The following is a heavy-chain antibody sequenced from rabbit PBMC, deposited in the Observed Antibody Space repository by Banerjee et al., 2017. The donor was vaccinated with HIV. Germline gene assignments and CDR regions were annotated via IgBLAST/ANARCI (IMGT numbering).Heavy chain of an antibody. CDR2: IYTSSGST. J-gene: IGHJ4*01. CDR3: ARDLAGVIGWNFNL. V-gene: IGHV1S45*01. CDR1: GFDFSSYYM. Sequence: QEKLKESGGGLVQPGGSLKLSCKASGFDFSSYYMSCVRQAPGKGLELIACIYTSSGSTWDAIWAKGRFTISKTSSTTVTLQMTSLTAADTATYFCARDLAGVIGWNFNLWGPGTLVTVS. D-gene: IGHD4-1*01.